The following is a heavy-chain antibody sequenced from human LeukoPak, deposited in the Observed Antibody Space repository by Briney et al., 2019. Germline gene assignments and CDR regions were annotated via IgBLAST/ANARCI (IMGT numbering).Heavy chain of an antibody. CDR2: IYYRGST. CDR3: AREGADILTGPDAFDI. CDR1: GGSISSYY. D-gene: IGHD3-9*01. J-gene: IGHJ3*02. Sequence: PSETLSLTCTVSGGSISSYYWSWIRQPPGKGLEWIGYIYYRGSTNYNPSLKSRVTISVDTSKNQFSLKLSSVTAADTAVYYCAREGADILTGPDAFDIWGQGTMVTVSS. V-gene: IGHV4-59*01.